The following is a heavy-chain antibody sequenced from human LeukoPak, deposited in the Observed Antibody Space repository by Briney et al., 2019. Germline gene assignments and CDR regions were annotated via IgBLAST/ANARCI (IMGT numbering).Heavy chain of an antibody. V-gene: IGHV4-38-2*02. J-gene: IGHJ3*02. D-gene: IGHD1-26*01. CDR3: ARWEESDAFDI. Sequence: SETLSLTCTVSGYSISSGNYWGWIRQPPGKGLEWIGSIYYSGSTNYNPSLKSRVTISVDTSKNQFSLKLSSVTAADTAVYYCARWEESDAFDIWGQGTMVTVSS. CDR2: IYYSGST. CDR1: GYSISSGNY.